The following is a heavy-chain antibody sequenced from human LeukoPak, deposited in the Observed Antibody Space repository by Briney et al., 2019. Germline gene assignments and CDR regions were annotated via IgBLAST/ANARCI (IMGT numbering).Heavy chain of an antibody. CDR2: ISGSGSST. J-gene: IGHJ6*02. D-gene: IGHD3-3*01. CDR3: AKDGGGSLEWLPPMDV. Sequence: PGGSLRLSCAASGFTFNTYAMSWVRQAPGKGLEWVSAISGSGSSTYYGDSVKGRFTISRDNSKKTLYLQMNSLRAEDTAVYYCAKDGGGSLEWLPPMDVWGQGTTVTVSS. V-gene: IGHV3-23*01. CDR1: GFTFNTYA.